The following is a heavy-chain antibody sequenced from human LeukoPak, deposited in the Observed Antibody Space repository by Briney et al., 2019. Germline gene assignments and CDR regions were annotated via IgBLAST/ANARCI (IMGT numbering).Heavy chain of an antibody. J-gene: IGHJ4*02. CDR3: ARDGLTTVTTLGYYSDY. Sequence: GGSLRLSCAASGFTFDDYGMSWVRQAPGKGLEWVSGINWNGGSTGYADSVKGRFTISRDNAKNSLYLQMNSLRAEDTALYYCARDGLTTVTTLGYYSDYWGQGTLVTVSS. CDR2: INWNGGST. V-gene: IGHV3-20*04. CDR1: GFTFDDYG. D-gene: IGHD4-17*01.